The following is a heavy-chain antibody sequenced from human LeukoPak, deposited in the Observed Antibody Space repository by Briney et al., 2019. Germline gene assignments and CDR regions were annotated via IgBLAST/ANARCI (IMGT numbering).Heavy chain of an antibody. D-gene: IGHD5-18*01. Sequence: PGGSLRLSCAASAFTFSSYTMNWVRQAPGKGLEWVSRINSDGSSTSYADSVKGRFTISRDNAKNTLYLQMNSLRAEDTAVYYCARGGYSNGPFHYWGQGTLVTVSS. J-gene: IGHJ4*02. CDR2: INSDGSST. CDR1: AFTFSSYT. V-gene: IGHV3-74*01. CDR3: ARGGYSNGPFHY.